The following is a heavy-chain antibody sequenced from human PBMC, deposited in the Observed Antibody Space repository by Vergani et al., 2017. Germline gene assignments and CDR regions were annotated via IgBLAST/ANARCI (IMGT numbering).Heavy chain of an antibody. CDR2: IYSPGST. Sequence: QVQLQQWGPGLVKPSETLSLTCTVSGGSISSYYWSWIRQPPGKGLEWIGYIYSPGSTNYNPSLNSRVTMSVDTSKNQFSLKLRSVTAADTAVYFCSRVMYRDEASTGYRLEGMDIWGQGTTVTISS. CDR3: SRVMYRDEASTGYRLEGMDI. V-gene: IGHV4-59*01. J-gene: IGHJ6*02. CDR1: GGSISSYY. D-gene: IGHD3-9*01.